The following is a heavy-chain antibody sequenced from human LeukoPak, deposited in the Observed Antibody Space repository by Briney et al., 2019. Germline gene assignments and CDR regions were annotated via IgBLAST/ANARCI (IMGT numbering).Heavy chain of an antibody. CDR3: ARMVRGVRRRESRYYFDY. D-gene: IGHD3-10*01. V-gene: IGHV4-39*07. Sequence: SETLSLTCTVSGGSISSSSYYWGWIRQPPGKGLEWIGSIYYSGSTYYNPSLKSRVTISVDTSKNQFSLKLSSVTAADTAVYSCARMVRGVRRRESRYYFDYWGQGTLVTVSS. CDR1: GGSISSSSYY. CDR2: IYYSGST. J-gene: IGHJ4*02.